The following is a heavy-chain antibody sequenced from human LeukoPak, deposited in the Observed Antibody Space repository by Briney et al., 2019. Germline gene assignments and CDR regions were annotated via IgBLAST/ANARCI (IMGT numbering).Heavy chain of an antibody. CDR2: INPSGGST. CDR1: GYTFTSYS. V-gene: IGHV1-46*01. D-gene: IGHD6-6*01. CDR3: ARDGHMASALYYFDY. J-gene: IGHJ4*02. Sequence: ASVKVSCKASGYTFTSYSVHWVRQAPGQGLEWMGRINPSGGSTTYAQKFQGRVTMTRDTSTSTVYMELSSLRSEDTAVYYCARDGHMASALYYFDYWGQGTLVTVSS.